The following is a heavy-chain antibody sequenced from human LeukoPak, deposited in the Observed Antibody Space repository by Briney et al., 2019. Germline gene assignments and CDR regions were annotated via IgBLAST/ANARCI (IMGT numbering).Heavy chain of an antibody. J-gene: IGHJ3*02. V-gene: IGHV1-46*01. D-gene: IGHD3-22*01. CDR1: GYTFTSYY. Sequence: ASVKVSCKASGYTFTSYYMHWVRQAPGQGLEWMGIINPSGGSTSYAQKFQGRVTMTRDMSTSTVYMELSSLRSEDTAVYYCARDFVHCYASSGFKDLGAFDIWGQGTMVTVSS. CDR2: INPSGGST. CDR3: ARDFVHCYASSGFKDLGAFDI.